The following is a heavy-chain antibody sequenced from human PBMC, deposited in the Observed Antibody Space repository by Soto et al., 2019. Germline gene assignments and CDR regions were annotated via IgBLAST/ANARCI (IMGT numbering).Heavy chain of an antibody. CDR1: GFTFSRYG. CDR3: ARPLVVAARGHYYYGMDD. V-gene: IGHV3-33*01. CDR2: VWNDGSHK. J-gene: IGHJ6*02. D-gene: IGHD2-15*01. Sequence: QVQLVESGGGVVQPGRSLRLSCAASGFTFSRYGMHWVLHSPGKGLEWVAIVWNDGSHKYYADSVKGRFSISRDNSKNTLYLQMKSLRAEDTAVYYCARPLVVAARGHYYYGMDDWGQGTTVTVSS.